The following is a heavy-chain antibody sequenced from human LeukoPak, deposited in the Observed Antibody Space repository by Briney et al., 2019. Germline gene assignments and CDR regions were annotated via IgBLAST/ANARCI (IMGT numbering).Heavy chain of an antibody. CDR1: GGSISSGGSY. Sequence: PSETLSLTCTVSGGSISSGGSYWSWIRQHPGKGLEWIGYIYYSGSTYYNPSLKSRVTISVDTSKNQFSLKLSSVTAADTAVYYCARDEPFSQQLDWGQGTLVTVSS. CDR2: IYYSGST. CDR3: ARDEPFSQQLD. J-gene: IGHJ4*02. D-gene: IGHD6-13*01. V-gene: IGHV4-31*03.